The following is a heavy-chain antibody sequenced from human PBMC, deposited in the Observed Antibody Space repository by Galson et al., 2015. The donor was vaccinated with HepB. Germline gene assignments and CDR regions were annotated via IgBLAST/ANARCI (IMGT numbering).Heavy chain of an antibody. D-gene: IGHD6-6*01. V-gene: IGHV4-34*01. CDR1: GGSFSGYY. Sequence: SETLSLTCAVYGGSFSGYYWNWIRQPPGKGLEWIGEINHSGSTNYNPSLKSRVTISVDTSKNQFSLKLRSVTAADTAVYYCARGGRYSSSSVDYWGQGTLVTVSS. CDR3: ARGGRYSSSSVDY. CDR2: INHSGST. J-gene: IGHJ4*02.